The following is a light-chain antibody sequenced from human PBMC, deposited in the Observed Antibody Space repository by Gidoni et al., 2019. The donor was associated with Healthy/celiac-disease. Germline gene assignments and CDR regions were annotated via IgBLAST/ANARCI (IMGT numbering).Light chain of an antibody. CDR1: QGISNY. Sequence: DIQMTQSPSSLSASVGDRVTITCRASQGISNYLAWYQQKPGTVPNRLIYSASTLQSGVPSRFSGSGSGTDFTLTISSLQPEDVATYYCQKYNSAPYTFGQGTKLEIK. V-gene: IGKV1-27*01. CDR2: SAS. CDR3: QKYNSAPYT. J-gene: IGKJ2*01.